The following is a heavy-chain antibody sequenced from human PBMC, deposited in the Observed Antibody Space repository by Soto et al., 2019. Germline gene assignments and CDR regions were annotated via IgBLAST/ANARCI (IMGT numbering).Heavy chain of an antibody. D-gene: IGHD6-13*01. CDR2: ISAYNGNK. CDR3: ARDLGQQLFDY. CDR1: GYTFTSYG. V-gene: IGHV1-18*01. Sequence: QVQLVQSGAEMKKPGASVKVSCKASGYTFTSYGISWVRQAPGQGLEWMGWISAYNGNKKYAQKLPGRVNMTTGTPTSPAYMELSSLRSDDTAVSCWARDLGQQLFDYWGQGTLVSVSS. J-gene: IGHJ4*02.